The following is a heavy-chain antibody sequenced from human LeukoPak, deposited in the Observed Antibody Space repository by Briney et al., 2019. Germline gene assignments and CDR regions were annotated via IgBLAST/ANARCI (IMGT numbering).Heavy chain of an antibody. D-gene: IGHD3-9*01. CDR1: GYTFSSYA. Sequence: GGSLRLSCAASGYTFSSYAMGWVRQAPGKGLEWVSAISGSGGSTYYADSVKGRFTISRDNSKNTLYLQMNSLRAEDTAVYYCAKDRHILWDFDYWGQGTLVTVSS. CDR3: AKDRHILWDFDY. V-gene: IGHV3-23*01. J-gene: IGHJ4*02. CDR2: ISGSGGST.